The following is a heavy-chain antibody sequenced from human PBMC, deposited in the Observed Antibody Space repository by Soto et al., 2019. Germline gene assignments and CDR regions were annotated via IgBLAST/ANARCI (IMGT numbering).Heavy chain of an antibody. V-gene: IGHV1-18*01. CDR3: ARSWVTGKGSIDV. D-gene: IGHD3-16*01. Sequence: QVQLVQSGAEVKKPGASVKVSCKASGYTFTSYGLSWVRQAPGQGLEWMGWINGYTGNTHYAPKFQGRVTMTKDTSTNKAYLVRSSLISDETAVYYCARSWVTGKGSIDVWGQGTTVTVSS. J-gene: IGHJ6*02. CDR1: GYTFTSYG. CDR2: INGYTGNT.